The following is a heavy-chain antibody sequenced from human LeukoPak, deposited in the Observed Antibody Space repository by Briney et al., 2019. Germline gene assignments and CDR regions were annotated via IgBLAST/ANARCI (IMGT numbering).Heavy chain of an antibody. D-gene: IGHD4-23*01. CDR2: IDHSGNT. CDR3: ARDLHGGNSFTSDWYFDL. CDR1: GGSISISNSNS. Sequence: PSETLSLTCAVSGGSISISNSNSWSWVRQPPGKGLEWIGEIDHSGNTNYNPSLKSRVTISVDKSKNQFSLKLSSVTVADTAVYYCARDLHGGNSFTSDWYFDLWGRGTLVTVSS. V-gene: IGHV4-4*02. J-gene: IGHJ2*01.